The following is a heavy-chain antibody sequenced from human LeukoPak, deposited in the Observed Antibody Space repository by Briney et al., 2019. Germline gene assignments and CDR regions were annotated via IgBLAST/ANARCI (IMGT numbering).Heavy chain of an antibody. CDR1: GFIVSNNY. Sequence: PGGSLRLSCVASGFIVSNNYMSWVRQAPGKGLEWVSVLYNAGSTYYADSVKGRFTISRDNSKNALYLQMNSLRVEDTAVYYCAIDPNWGTHSWGQGVLVTVSS. D-gene: IGHD7-27*01. V-gene: IGHV3-53*01. J-gene: IGHJ4*02. CDR2: LYNAGST. CDR3: AIDPNWGTHS.